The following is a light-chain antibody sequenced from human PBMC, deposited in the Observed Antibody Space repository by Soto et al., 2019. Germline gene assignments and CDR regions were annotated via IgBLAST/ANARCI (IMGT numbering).Light chain of an antibody. Sequence: QSALTQPPSASGSPGQSVTISCTGTSSDVGGYNFVSWYQQHPGKAPKLMIYEVSERPSGVPDRFSGSKSGNTASLTVSGLQAEDEADYCCSSYAGSNIVVFGGGTKLPVL. V-gene: IGLV2-8*01. CDR3: SSYAGSNIVV. CDR1: SSDVGGYNF. CDR2: EVS. J-gene: IGLJ2*01.